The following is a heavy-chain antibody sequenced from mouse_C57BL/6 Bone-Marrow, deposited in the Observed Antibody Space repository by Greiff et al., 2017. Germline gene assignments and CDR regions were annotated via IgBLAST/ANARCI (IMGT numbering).Heavy chain of an antibody. Sequence: VQLQQSGAGLVQPGASVNMSCPASGYTFTTYPIEWMKQNHGKSLEWIGYFHPFNDDTTNNEKFKGKATLTVEKSSNTVYLELSRLTSDDSAVYDCARSSTFFYYFDYWGQGTTLTVSS. CDR1: GYTFTTYP. CDR2: FHPFNDDT. V-gene: IGHV1-47*01. CDR3: ARSSTFFYYFDY. D-gene: IGHD5-1*01. J-gene: IGHJ2*01.